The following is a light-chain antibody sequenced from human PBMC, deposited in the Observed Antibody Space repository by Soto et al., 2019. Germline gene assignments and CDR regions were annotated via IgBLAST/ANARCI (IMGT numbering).Light chain of an antibody. V-gene: IGLV2-14*01. J-gene: IGLJ2*01. CDR3: TSYTTSSTLV. Sequence: QSALTQPASVSGSPGQSITISCTGTSSDIGTYNSVSWYQQHAGKVPKLMIYDVTNRPSGVSDRFSGSKSGETASLTISGLQAEDEADYYCTSYTTSSTLVFGGGTKVTVL. CDR1: SSDIGTYNS. CDR2: DVT.